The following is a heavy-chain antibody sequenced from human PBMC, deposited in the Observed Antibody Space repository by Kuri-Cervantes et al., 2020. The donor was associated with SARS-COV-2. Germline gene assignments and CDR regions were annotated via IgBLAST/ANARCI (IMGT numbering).Heavy chain of an antibody. J-gene: IGHJ6*03. CDR2: INYSGTT. CDR3: ARLRRHNNGWFATGYYMDV. CDR1: GASFGNYH. V-gene: IGHV4-34*01. Sequence: GSLRLSCGVSGASFGNYHWSWVRQPPGKGLEWIGEINYSGTTNYNPSLKSRVTISVDTSKNQFSLNLTSVTAADTAVYYCARLRRHNNGWFATGYYMDVWGKGTTVTVSS. D-gene: IGHD6-19*01.